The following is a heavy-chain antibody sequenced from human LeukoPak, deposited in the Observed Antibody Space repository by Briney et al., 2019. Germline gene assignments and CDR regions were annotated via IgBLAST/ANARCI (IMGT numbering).Heavy chain of an antibody. CDR3: ATGATIPAGFDF. V-gene: IGHV1-24*01. CDR1: GHSLNEIS. J-gene: IGHJ4*02. CDR2: FDPEDGET. D-gene: IGHD5-24*01. Sequence: ASVKVSCKVSGHSLNEISMYWVRQAPGKGLECMGLFDPEDGETIYAQRFKGGLTLTGDTSTDTVYMGLSSLTPEDTAVYYCATGATIPAGFDFWGQGTLVTVSS.